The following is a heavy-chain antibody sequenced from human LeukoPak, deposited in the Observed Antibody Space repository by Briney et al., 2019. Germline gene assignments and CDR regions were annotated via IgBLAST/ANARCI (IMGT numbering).Heavy chain of an antibody. CDR3: ARDLNDLLQNYRSTWYPADY. CDR1: GFTFSTYW. V-gene: IGHV3-74*01. D-gene: IGHD6-13*01. CDR2: VNNDGSST. J-gene: IGHJ4*02. Sequence: PGGSLRLSCAASGFTFSTYWMNWVRQAPGKGLVWVSRVNNDGSSTRYADAVKGRFPISRDNTKNTLYLQMNILRAEDTAVYYCARDLNDLLQNYRSTWYPADYWGQGTLVTVSS.